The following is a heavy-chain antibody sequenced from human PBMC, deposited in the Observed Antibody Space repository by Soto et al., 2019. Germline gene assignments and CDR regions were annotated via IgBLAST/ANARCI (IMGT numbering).Heavy chain of an antibody. J-gene: IGHJ5*02. CDR1: GGSINAYY. D-gene: IGHD3-10*01. V-gene: IGHV4-59*01. CDR3: ARGREAYGSGRYWFDP. Sequence: PSETLSLTCTVSGGSINAYYWSWIRQPPGKGLEWIGFIYYSGSTSYNPSLKSRVTISVDTSKNEFSLKLSSVTAVDTAVYYCARGREAYGSGRYWFDPWGQGTLVTVSS. CDR2: IYYSGST.